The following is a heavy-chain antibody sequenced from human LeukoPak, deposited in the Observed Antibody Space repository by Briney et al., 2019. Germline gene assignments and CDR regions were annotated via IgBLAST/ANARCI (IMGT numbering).Heavy chain of an antibody. CDR2: IYYSGST. CDR1: GGSISSYY. J-gene: IGHJ3*02. D-gene: IGHD3-16*01. CDR3: ARDLKMGELYAFDI. V-gene: IGHV4-59*01. Sequence: PSETLSLTCTVSGGSISSYYWSWIRQPPGKGLEWIGYIYYSGSTNYNPSLKSRVTISVDTSKNQFSLKLSSVTAADTAVYYCARDLKMGELYAFDIWGQGTMVTVSS.